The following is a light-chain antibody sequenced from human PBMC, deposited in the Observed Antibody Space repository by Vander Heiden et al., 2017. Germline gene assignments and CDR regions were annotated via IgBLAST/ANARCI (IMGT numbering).Light chain of an antibody. CDR1: QSISSY. V-gene: IGKV1-39*01. CDR3: KKGYGTPGYT. CDR2: AAS. J-gene: IGKJ2*01. Sequence: DIQMTQSPSSLSASVGDRVTITCRASQSISSYLNWYQQKPGKAPKLLIYAASSLKSGVPSRFSGIGSGTNSTLTISSLQLEDFATNYCKKGYGTPGYTFGQGPSWRSN.